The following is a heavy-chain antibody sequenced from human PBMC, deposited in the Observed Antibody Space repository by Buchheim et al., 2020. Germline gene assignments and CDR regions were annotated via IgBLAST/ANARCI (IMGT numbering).Heavy chain of an antibody. CDR2: ISGYNGNT. CDR1: GYTFTNFG. J-gene: IGHJ4*02. Sequence: QVHLVQSGAEVKKPGASVKVSCKASGYTFTNFGITWVRQAPGEGLEWVGWISGYNGNTHYALKLKDRVTMTTTTSTSTVDMELRSLRPDDTAIYYCAREEVLWFGESALDYWGQGTL. D-gene: IGHD3-10*01. CDR3: AREEVLWFGESALDY. V-gene: IGHV1-18*04.